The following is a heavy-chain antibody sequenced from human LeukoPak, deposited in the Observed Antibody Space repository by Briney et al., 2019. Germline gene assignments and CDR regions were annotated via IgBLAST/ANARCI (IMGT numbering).Heavy chain of an antibody. CDR3: ARGPPGVLRFLEWSSPLDY. CDR1: GYTFIDHY. V-gene: IGHV1-2*02. J-gene: IGHJ4*02. CDR2: INPNSGGT. Sequence: ASVKVSCKASGYTFIDHYMNWVRQAPGQGLEWMGWINPNSGGTNYAQKFQGRVTMTRDTSISTAYMELSRLRSDDTAVYYCARGPPGVLRFLEWSSPLDYWGQGTLVTVSS. D-gene: IGHD3-3*01.